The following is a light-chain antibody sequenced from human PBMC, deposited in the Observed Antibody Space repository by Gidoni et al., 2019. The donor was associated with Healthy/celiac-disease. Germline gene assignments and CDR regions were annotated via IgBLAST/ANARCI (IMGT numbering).Light chain of an antibody. V-gene: IGLV1-44*01. CDR1: SSNIGSNT. CDR3: AAWDDSLNGPWV. J-gene: IGLJ3*02. Sequence: QSVLTQPPSASGTPGQRVTISCSGSSSNIGSNTVNWYQQLPGTAPKLLIYSNNQRPSWFPDRFSGSKSGTSASLAISGLQSEDEADYYCAAWDDSLNGPWVFGGGTKLTV. CDR2: SNN.